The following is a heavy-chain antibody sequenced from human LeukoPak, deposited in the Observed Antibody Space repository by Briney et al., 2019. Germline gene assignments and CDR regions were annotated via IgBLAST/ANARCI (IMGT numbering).Heavy chain of an antibody. Sequence: SETLSLTCTVSGGPINSDYWNWLRQPPGQGLEWIGYIYSSGSTNYKPSLNSRVSISLDTSKNPLSLKLGSVTAADTAVYYCARGAGRSAIWGQGTMVTVSS. CDR1: GGPINSDY. CDR3: ARGAGRSAI. CDR2: IYSSGST. D-gene: IGHD3-10*01. V-gene: IGHV4-59*01. J-gene: IGHJ3*02.